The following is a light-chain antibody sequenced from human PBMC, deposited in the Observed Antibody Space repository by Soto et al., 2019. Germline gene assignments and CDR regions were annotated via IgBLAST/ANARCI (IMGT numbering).Light chain of an antibody. Sequence: DIVMTQSPDSLAVSLGERATINCKSSQSVLHSSNNKNYLAWYQQKPGQPPKLLIYWASTRESGVPDRFSGSGSGTDFTLTISSLQAEDVAVYYCQQYYSSLLTFGGGTKVEI. CDR1: QSVLHSSNNKNY. V-gene: IGKV4-1*01. CDR2: WAS. J-gene: IGKJ4*01. CDR3: QQYYSSLLT.